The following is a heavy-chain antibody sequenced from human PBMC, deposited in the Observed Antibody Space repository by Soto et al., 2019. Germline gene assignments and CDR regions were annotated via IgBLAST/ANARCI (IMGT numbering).Heavy chain of an antibody. CDR1: GDSIDTSRYY. J-gene: IGHJ5*02. D-gene: IGHD2-21*01. CDR2: IYYSGTT. CDR3: ARLNCACLGTPCDLFDL. V-gene: IGHV4-39*01. Sequence: SETLSLTCTVSGDSIDTSRYYWGWIRQPPGKGLEWIGSIYYSGTTYYNPSLESRVTISADPSKNQFSLKLSSVTAADTAIYYCARLNCACLGTPCDLFDLCAQGSLVIVSS.